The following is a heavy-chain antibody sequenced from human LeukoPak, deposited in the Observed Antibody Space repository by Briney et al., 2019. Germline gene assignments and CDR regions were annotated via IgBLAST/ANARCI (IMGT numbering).Heavy chain of an antibody. J-gene: IGHJ3*02. CDR3: ARSRSGYSYDHAAFEI. D-gene: IGHD5-18*01. CDR1: GDSLSTYY. Sequence: PETLPLTYTVSGDSLSTYYWSWIRQPPGKGLEWIAYINHKGSTTSNPSLRSRVTISVDTSRNQFSLKLSSVTAADTAVYYCARSRSGYSYDHAAFEIWGQGTMVTVSS. V-gene: IGHV4-59*01. CDR2: INHKGST.